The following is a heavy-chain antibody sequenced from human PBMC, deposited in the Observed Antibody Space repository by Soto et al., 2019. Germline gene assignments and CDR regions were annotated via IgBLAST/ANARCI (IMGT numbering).Heavy chain of an antibody. D-gene: IGHD2-15*01. J-gene: IGHJ4*02. CDR1: GHTFTRYN. CDR3: ARVRGGGSEYFFDY. Sequence: SVKVSCKASGHTFTRYNVHWVRQAPGQGLEWMAIINPSGGTTYYVQKFEGRVTLTTDTSTSTVYMELSSLRSDDTAVYYCARVRGGGSEYFFDYWGQGTLVTVSS. CDR2: INPSGGTT. V-gene: IGHV1-46*01.